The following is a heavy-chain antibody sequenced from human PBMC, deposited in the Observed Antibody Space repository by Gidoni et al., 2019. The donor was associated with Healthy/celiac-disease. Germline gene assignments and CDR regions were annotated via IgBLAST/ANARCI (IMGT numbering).Heavy chain of an antibody. CDR2: ISYDGSNK. CDR3: ARALGIVGATTGVYYGMDV. D-gene: IGHD1-26*01. J-gene: IGHJ6*02. Sequence: QVQLLESGGGVVQPGRSLRLSCAASGFTFSSYAMHWVRQAPGKGLEWVAVISYDGSNKYYADSVKGRFTISRDNSKNTLYLQMNSLRAEDTAVYYCARALGIVGATTGVYYGMDVWGQGTTVTVSS. V-gene: IGHV3-30*01. CDR1: GFTFSSYA.